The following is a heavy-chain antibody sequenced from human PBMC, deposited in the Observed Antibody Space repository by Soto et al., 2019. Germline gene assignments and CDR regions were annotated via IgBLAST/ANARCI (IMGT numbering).Heavy chain of an antibody. CDR3: ARDLSYGDYVRGLLDP. J-gene: IGHJ5*02. CDR2: IYYSGST. Sequence: QVQLQESGPGLVKPSQTLSLTCTVSGGSISSGGYYWSWIRQHPGKGLEWIGYIYYSGSTYYNPSLKSRVTISVDTSKNQFSLKLSSVTAADTAVYYCARDLSYGDYVRGLLDPWGQGTLVTVSS. CDR1: GGSISSGGYY. V-gene: IGHV4-31*03. D-gene: IGHD4-17*01.